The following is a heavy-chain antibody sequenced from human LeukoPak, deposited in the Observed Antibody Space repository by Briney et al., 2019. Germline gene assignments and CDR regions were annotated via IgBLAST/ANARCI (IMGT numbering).Heavy chain of an antibody. D-gene: IGHD1-26*01. CDR1: GGSISSYY. J-gene: IGHJ3*02. CDR3: AGDKYSGSYFDAFDI. Sequence: SETLSLTCTVSGGSISSYYWSWIRQTPGKGLEWIGYIYYSGSTNYNPSLKSRVTISVDTSKNQFSLKLSSVTAADTAVYYCAGDKYSGSYFDAFDIWGQGTMVTVSS. V-gene: IGHV4-59*01. CDR2: IYYSGST.